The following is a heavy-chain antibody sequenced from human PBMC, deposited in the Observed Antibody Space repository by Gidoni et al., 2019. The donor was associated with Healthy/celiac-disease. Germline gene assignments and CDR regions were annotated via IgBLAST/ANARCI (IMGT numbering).Heavy chain of an antibody. CDR1: GGSFSGYY. CDR2: INHSGST. Sequence: QVQLQQWGAGLLKPSETLSLTCAVYGGSFSGYYWSWIRPPTGKGLEWIGEINHSGSTNYNPSLKSRVTISVDTSKNQFSLKLSSVTASDTAVYYCARGYCSGGSCYCVDYWGQGTLVTVSS. V-gene: IGHV4-34*01. D-gene: IGHD2-15*01. CDR3: ARGYCSGGSCYCVDY. J-gene: IGHJ4*02.